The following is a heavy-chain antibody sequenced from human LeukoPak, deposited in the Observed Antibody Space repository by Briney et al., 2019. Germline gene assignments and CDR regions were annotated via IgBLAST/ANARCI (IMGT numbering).Heavy chain of an antibody. Sequence: ASVKVSCKASGYTFSSYDINWVRQATGQGLEWMGWMNPNSGNTGYTQKFQGRVTITRNTSISTAYMELSSLTSEDTAVYYCARRLGLRWDLQAFDIWGQGTMVTVSS. CDR3: ARRLGLRWDLQAFDI. CDR1: GYTFSSYD. CDR2: MNPNSGNT. D-gene: IGHD4-23*01. V-gene: IGHV1-8*03. J-gene: IGHJ3*02.